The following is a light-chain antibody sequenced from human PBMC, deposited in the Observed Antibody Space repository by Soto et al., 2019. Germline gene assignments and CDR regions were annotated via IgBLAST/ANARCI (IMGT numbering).Light chain of an antibody. V-gene: IGKV1-17*01. J-gene: IGKJ1*01. CDR1: QDISNN. CDR3: LQHTYLWT. Sequence: DIQMTQSPSSLSASVGDSVTITCRASQDISNNLGWFQQKPGKAPKRLIYAASSLQSGVPLRFSGSGSGTEFTLTISSLQHEDFATYYCLQHTYLWTFGQGTKVDIK. CDR2: AAS.